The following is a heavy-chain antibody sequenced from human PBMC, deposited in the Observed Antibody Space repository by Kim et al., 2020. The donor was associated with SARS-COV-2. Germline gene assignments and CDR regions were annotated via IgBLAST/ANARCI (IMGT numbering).Heavy chain of an antibody. V-gene: IGHV3-30*04. Sequence: GGSLRLSCAASGFTFSSYAMHWVRQAPGKGLEWVAVISYDGSNKYYADSVKGRFTISRENSKNTLYLQMNSLRAEDTAVYYCARDVAYYDILTGYYIYYGMDVWGQGTTVTVSS. CDR2: ISYDGSNK. CDR1: GFTFSSYA. CDR3: ARDVAYYDILTGYYIYYGMDV. J-gene: IGHJ6*02. D-gene: IGHD3-9*01.